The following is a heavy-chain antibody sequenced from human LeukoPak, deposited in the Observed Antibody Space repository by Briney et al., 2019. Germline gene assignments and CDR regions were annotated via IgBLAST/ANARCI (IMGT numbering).Heavy chain of an antibody. CDR3: ARDRVRGSYWHDAFDI. D-gene: IGHD1-26*01. V-gene: IGHV1-69*06. Sequence: GASVKVSCKASGGTFSSYAISWVRQAPGQGLEWMGGIIPIFGTTNYAQKFQGRVTIDADKSTSTVYMEVSRLRSEDTAVYYCARDRVRGSYWHDAFDIWGQGTMVTVSS. J-gene: IGHJ3*02. CDR1: GGTFSSYA. CDR2: IIPIFGTT.